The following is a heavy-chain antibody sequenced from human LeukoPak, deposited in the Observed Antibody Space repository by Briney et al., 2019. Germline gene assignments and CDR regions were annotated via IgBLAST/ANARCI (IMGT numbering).Heavy chain of an antibody. CDR2: IYHSGST. D-gene: IGHD3-9*01. V-gene: IGHV4-38-2*02. J-gene: IGHJ4*02. CDR1: GYSISSGYY. Sequence: SETLSLTCTVSGYSISSGYYWGWIRQPPGKGLEWIGSIYHSGSTYYNPSLKSRVTISVDTSKNQFSLKLSSVTAADTAVYYCARQRTGRYFDWLSPIDYWGQGTLVTVSS. CDR3: ARQRTGRYFDWLSPIDY.